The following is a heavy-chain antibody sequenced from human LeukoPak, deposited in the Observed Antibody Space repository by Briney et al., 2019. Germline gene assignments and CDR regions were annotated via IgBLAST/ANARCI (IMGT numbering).Heavy chain of an antibody. V-gene: IGHV4-39*01. Sequence: PSETLSLTCTVSGGSVTSSDYYWGWIRQPPGKGLEWIGSINYIGTTYYNPSLKSRVTMSVDTSTNQFSLRLSSMTAADTAVFYCARRFSVGSSQNRYFDLWGRGTRVTVSS. D-gene: IGHD6-13*01. CDR2: INYIGTT. CDR1: GGSVTSSDYY. J-gene: IGHJ2*01. CDR3: ARRFSVGSSQNRYFDL.